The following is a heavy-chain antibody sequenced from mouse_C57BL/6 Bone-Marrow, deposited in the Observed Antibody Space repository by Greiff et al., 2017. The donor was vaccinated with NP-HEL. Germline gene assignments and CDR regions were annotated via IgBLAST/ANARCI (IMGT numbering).Heavy chain of an antibody. V-gene: IGHV5-16*01. CDR1: GFTFSDYY. Sequence: EVQLVESEGGLVQPGSSMKLSCTASGFTFSDYYMAWVRQVPEKGLEWVANINYDGSSTYYLDSLKSRFIISRDNATNILYLQLSMLKSEDTATYYCARDNMYYFDYWGQGTTLTVSS. CDR3: ARDNMYYFDY. J-gene: IGHJ2*01. CDR2: INYDGSST.